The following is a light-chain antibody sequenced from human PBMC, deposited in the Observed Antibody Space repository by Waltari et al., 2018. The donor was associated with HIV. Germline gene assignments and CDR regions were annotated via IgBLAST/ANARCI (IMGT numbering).Light chain of an antibody. CDR1: QSTSNW. J-gene: IGKJ4*01. CDR3: QQYSSDPLT. Sequence: DIQMTQSLSTLSASVGDKIIITCRASQSTSNWLAWFQQKPGKAPKLLIYKASNLESGVPSRFSGSGSGTEFTLTINSLQPDDFATYFCQQYSSDPLTFGRGTRVEVK. V-gene: IGKV1-5*03. CDR2: KAS.